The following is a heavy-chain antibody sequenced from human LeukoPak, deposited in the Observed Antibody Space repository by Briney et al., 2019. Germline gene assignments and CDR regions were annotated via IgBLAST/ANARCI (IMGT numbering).Heavy chain of an antibody. D-gene: IGHD6-13*01. Sequence: GGSLRLSCAASGVTFSNSPMHWVRQAPGKGLEWVAVTSHDEGNKYYADSVKGRFTISRDNSKNPLYLQMNSLRAEDTAVYYCAKAQILSSSWYEDYWGQGTLVTVSS. V-gene: IGHV3-30-3*01. J-gene: IGHJ4*02. CDR1: GVTFSNSP. CDR3: AKAQILSSSWYEDY. CDR2: TSHDEGNK.